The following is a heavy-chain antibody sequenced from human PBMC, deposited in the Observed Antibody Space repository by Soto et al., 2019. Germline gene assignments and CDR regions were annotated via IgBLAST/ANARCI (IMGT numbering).Heavy chain of an antibody. J-gene: IGHJ4*02. V-gene: IGHV3-9*02. CDR3: AKDMKWGGMTTIHYFDS. CDR1: GFIADDYA. Sequence: EVQLVESGGALVQPGRSLRLSCVASGFIADDYAMHWVRQAPGKGLEWVSGISANRDTKDYADSVKGRFTISRDNAKKSLFLQMNSLSPEDTALYYCAKDMKWGGMTTIHYFDSWGQGTLVTVSS. D-gene: IGHD4-17*01. CDR2: ISANRDTK.